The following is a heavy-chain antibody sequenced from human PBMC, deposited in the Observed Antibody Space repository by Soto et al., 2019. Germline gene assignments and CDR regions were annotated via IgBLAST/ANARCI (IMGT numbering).Heavy chain of an antibody. J-gene: IGHJ6*02. CDR3: VTTRGYCSGGSCSPARYYGLDV. CDR1: GDTLRNYA. V-gene: IGHV1-69*12. D-gene: IGHD2-15*01. CDR2: IIPVFGPP. Sequence: QVQLVQSGAEVKKPGSSVKVSCKASGDTLRNYALSWVRQAPGQGLEWMGGIIPVFGPPNYAQNFQDRVTITADLSTSTAYMELSSLKSDDTAVYYCVTTRGYCSGGSCSPARYYGLDVWGQGTTVTVSS.